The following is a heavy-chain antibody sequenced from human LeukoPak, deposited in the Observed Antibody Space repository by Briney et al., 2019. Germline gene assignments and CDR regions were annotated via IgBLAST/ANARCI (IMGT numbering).Heavy chain of an antibody. Sequence: PSETLSLTCAVYGGSFSGYYWSWIRQPPGKGLEWIGEINHSGSTNYNPSLKSRVTISVDTFKNQFSLKLSSVTAADTAVYYCARVVKRGYYYGSGSYYYYMDVWGKGTTVTVSS. CDR1: GGSFSGYY. V-gene: IGHV4-34*01. D-gene: IGHD3-10*01. CDR2: INHSGST. J-gene: IGHJ6*03. CDR3: ARVVKRGYYYGSGSYYYYMDV.